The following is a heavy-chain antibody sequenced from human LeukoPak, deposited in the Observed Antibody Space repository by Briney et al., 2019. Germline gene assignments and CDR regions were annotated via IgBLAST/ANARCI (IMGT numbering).Heavy chain of an antibody. Sequence: GGSLRLSCAASGFTFSDYNMSWIRQAPGKGLEWVSYISSSGSTIYYADSVKGRFTISRDNAKNSLYLQMNSLRAEDTAVYYCARTPTTMIVMHWGQGTLVTVSS. V-gene: IGHV3-11*01. CDR2: ISSSGSTI. CDR1: GFTFSDYN. J-gene: IGHJ4*02. D-gene: IGHD3-22*01. CDR3: ARTPTTMIVMH.